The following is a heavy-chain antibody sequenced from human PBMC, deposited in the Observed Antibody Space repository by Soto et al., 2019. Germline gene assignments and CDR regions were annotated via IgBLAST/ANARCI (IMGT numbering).Heavy chain of an antibody. CDR2: IYYSGST. J-gene: IGHJ6*02. Sequence: PSETLSLTCTVSGGSISSGGYYWIWIRQHPGKGLEWIGYIYYSGSTYYNPSLKSRVTISVDTSKNQFSLKLSSVTAADTAVYYCAITGTTPYYYGMDVWGQGTTVTVSS. D-gene: IGHD1-7*01. V-gene: IGHV4-31*03. CDR3: AITGTTPYYYGMDV. CDR1: GGSISSGGYY.